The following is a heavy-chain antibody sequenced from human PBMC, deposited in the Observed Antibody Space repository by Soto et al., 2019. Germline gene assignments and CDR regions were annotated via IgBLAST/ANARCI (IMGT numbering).Heavy chain of an antibody. V-gene: IGHV4-31*03. CDR2: IHYSGTT. J-gene: IGHJ4*02. CDR3: ARVDIWSFDF. D-gene: IGHD2-8*02. CDR1: GGSISNGAYY. Sequence: PSETLSLTCTVSGGSISNGAYYWSWIRQHPVKGLEWIGSIHYSGTTIYNPSLKSRVAISVDTSRNQFSLKVNSVNAADTALYYCARVDIWSFDFWGQGTQVTVSS.